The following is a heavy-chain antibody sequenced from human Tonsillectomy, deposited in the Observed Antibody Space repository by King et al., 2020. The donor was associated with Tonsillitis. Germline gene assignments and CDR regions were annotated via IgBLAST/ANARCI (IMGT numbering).Heavy chain of an antibody. CDR2: ISATSRTI. V-gene: IGHV3-48*01. Sequence: VQLVESGGTLVQPGGSLRLSCAASGFTFSSYTMNWVRQAPGKGLEWVSYISATSRTIYYADSVRGRFTISRDNAKNSLYLQMNTLRAEDTGVYYCAREVGPRPMFAYWGQGTLFTVPS. CDR3: AREVGPRPMFAY. J-gene: IGHJ4*02. D-gene: IGHD1-26*01. CDR1: GFTFSSYT.